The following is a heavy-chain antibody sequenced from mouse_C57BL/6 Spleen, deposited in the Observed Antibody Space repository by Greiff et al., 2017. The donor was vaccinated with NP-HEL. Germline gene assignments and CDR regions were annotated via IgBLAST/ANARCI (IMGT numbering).Heavy chain of an antibody. V-gene: IGHV5-4*01. CDR2: ISDGGSYT. CDR3: ARVPYYGSSYWYFDV. Sequence: EVHLVESGGGLVKPGGSLKLSCAASGFTFSSYAMSWVRQTPEKRLEWVATISDGGSYTYYPDNVKGRFTISRDNAKNNLYLQMSHLKSEDTAMYYCARVPYYGSSYWYFDVWGTGTTVTVSS. J-gene: IGHJ1*03. D-gene: IGHD1-1*01. CDR1: GFTFSSYA.